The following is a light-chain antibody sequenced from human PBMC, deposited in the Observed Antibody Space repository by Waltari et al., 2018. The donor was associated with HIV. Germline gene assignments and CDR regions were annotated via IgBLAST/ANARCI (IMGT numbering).Light chain of an antibody. CDR3: CSYAGSSTHV. Sequence: QSALTHPPSVPGSPGRSITISSPGTRSDVGIYNLLSWYQQHPGKAPKLMIYEVSKRPSGVSNRFSGSKSGNTASLTISGLQAEDEADYYCCSYAGSSTHVFGSGTKVTVL. CDR2: EVS. V-gene: IGLV2-23*02. J-gene: IGLJ1*01. CDR1: RSDVGIYNL.